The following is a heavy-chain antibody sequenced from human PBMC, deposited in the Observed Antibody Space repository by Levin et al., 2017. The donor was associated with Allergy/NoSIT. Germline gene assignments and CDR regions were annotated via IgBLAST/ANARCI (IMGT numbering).Heavy chain of an antibody. CDR2: INPNSGGT. J-gene: IGHJ4*02. D-gene: IGHD3-10*01. CDR3: ARDTYGSGTSWGY. Sequence: GESLKISCKASGYTFTGYYMHWVRQAPGQGLEWMGWINPNSGGTNYAQKFQGRVTMTRDTSISTAYMELSRLRSDDTAVYYCARDTYGSGTSWGYWGQGTLVTVSS. V-gene: IGHV1-2*02. CDR1: GYTFTGYY.